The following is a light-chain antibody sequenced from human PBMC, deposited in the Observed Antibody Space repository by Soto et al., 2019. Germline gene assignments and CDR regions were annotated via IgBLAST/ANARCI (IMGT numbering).Light chain of an antibody. V-gene: IGLV2-8*01. CDR2: EVN. Sequence: QSALTQPPSASGSPRQSVTISCTGTSSDVGYYNYVSWYQQHPGKAPKLMIYEVNNRPSGVPDRFSGSRSGNTASLTVSGLQAEDEASYYCSSHAGRNNYVIFGGGTKLTVL. CDR1: SSDVGYYNY. CDR3: SSHAGRNNYVI. J-gene: IGLJ2*01.